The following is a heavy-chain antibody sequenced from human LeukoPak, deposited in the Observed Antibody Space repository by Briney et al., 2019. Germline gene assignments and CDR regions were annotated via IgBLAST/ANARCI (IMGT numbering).Heavy chain of an antibody. CDR2: IYYSGST. Sequence: SETLSLTCTVSGGSISSYYWSWIRQPPGKGLEWSGYIYYSGSTNYNPSLKSRVTISVDTSKNPFSLKLSSVTAADTAVYYCARHVYRVAVALDYWGQGTLVTVSS. V-gene: IGHV4-59*08. CDR3: ARHVYRVAVALDY. D-gene: IGHD6-19*01. J-gene: IGHJ4*02. CDR1: GGSISSYY.